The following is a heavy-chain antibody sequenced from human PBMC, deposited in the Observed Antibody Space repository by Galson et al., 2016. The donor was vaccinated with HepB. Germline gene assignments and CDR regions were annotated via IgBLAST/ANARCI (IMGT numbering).Heavy chain of an antibody. CDR3: AKDGSQTAGYMDV. J-gene: IGHJ6*03. D-gene: IGHD3-10*01. CDR2: VRTSGST. Sequence: SLRLSCAASGFTFSDFYMRWIRQAPGKGLECVSCVRTSGSTVYSDSVKGRFTISRDNSKNTVYLLMNSLRAEDTALYYCAKDGSQTAGYMDVWGTGTTVSVSS. CDR1: GFTFSDFY. V-gene: IGHV3-69-1*01.